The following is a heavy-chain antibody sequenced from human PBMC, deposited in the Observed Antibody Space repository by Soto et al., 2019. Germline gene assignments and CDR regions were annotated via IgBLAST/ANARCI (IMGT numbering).Heavy chain of an antibody. J-gene: IGHJ6*02. CDR1: GGSISSYY. CDR3: AREIYYDNGLYYGMDV. CDR2: IYYSGST. Sequence: SETLSLTCTVSGGSISSYYWSWIRQPPGKGLEWIGYIYYSGSTNYNPSLKSRVTISVDTSKNQFSLKLSSVTAADTAVYYCAREIYYDNGLYYGMDVWGQGTTVTVSS. V-gene: IGHV4-59*01. D-gene: IGHD3-22*01.